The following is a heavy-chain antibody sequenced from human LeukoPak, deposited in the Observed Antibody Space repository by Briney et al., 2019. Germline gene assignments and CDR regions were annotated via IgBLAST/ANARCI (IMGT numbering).Heavy chain of an antibody. CDR1: GGSISSGSYY. V-gene: IGHV4-61*02. CDR3: ARYCGGDCYSYYFDY. CDR2: IYTSGST. J-gene: IGHJ4*02. Sequence: PSETLSLTCTVSGGSISSGSYYWGWIRQPAGKGLEWIGRIYTSGSTNYNPSLKSRVTISVDTSKNQFPLKLSSVTAADTAVYYCARYCGGDCYSYYFDYWGQGTLVTVSS. D-gene: IGHD2-21*02.